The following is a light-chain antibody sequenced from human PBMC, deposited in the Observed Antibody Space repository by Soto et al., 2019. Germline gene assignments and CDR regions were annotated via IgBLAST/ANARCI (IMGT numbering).Light chain of an antibody. Sequence: EIMMTQSPGTLSASPGERATLSCRASQSVSSNLAWYQQTPGQAPRLLIYAVSTRATGIPARFSGSGSGTEFTLTLSSLQSEDFAVYYCQQYNKWPLTFGQGTKVEIK. V-gene: IGKV3-15*01. CDR1: QSVSSN. CDR2: AVS. J-gene: IGKJ1*01. CDR3: QQYNKWPLT.